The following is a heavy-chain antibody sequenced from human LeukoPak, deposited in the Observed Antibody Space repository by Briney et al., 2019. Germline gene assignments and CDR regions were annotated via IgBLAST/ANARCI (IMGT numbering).Heavy chain of an antibody. J-gene: IGHJ6*03. Sequence: GGSLRLSCAASGFTVSSNYMSWVRQAPGKGLEWVSVIYSGGGTYYADSVKGRFTISRDNSKNTLYLQMNSLRAEDTAVYYCARGHYYYYYMDVWGKGTTVTVSS. CDR1: GFTVSSNY. V-gene: IGHV3-53*01. CDR2: IYSGGGT. CDR3: ARGHYYYYYMDV.